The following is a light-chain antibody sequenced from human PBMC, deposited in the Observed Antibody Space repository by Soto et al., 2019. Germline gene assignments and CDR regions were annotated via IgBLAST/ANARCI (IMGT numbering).Light chain of an antibody. J-gene: IGKJ4*02. V-gene: IGKV3-20*01. CDR3: QQFAGS. CDR1: QGVSPSS. Sequence: EILLTQSPGTLSLSPGERATLSCRASQGVSPSSLAWYQQRPGQSPRLLIYGASSRATGIPDRFSGRGSGTDFTLIISRLEPEDFAVYYCQQFAGSFGGGTKVEIK. CDR2: GAS.